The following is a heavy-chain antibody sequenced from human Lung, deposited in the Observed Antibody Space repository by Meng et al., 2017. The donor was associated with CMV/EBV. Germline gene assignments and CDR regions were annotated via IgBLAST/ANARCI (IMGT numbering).Heavy chain of an antibody. CDR2: IYYSGST. V-gene: IGHV4-59*01. D-gene: IGHD3-3*01. Sequence: SEPXSLTGKVSGGSISSYYWSGIRQPPGKGLEWIGYIYYSGSTNYNPSLKSRVTISVDTSKNQFSMKLSSVTAADTAVYYCARGGYYDFWSGYSYYYYYGMDVXGQGXTVTVSS. J-gene: IGHJ6*02. CDR1: GGSISSYY. CDR3: ARGGYYDFWSGYSYYYYYGMDV.